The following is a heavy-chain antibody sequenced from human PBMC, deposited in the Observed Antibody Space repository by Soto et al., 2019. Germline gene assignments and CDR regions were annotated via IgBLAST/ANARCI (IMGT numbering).Heavy chain of an antibody. CDR3: AKEGSKAAAGTFNYYYGMDV. V-gene: IGHV3-30*18. CDR1: GFTFSSYG. CDR2: ISYDGSNK. J-gene: IGHJ6*02. D-gene: IGHD6-13*01. Sequence: SLRLSCAASGFTFSSYGMHWVRQAPGKGLEWVAVISYDGSNKYYADSVKGRFTISRDNSKNTLYLQMNSLRAEDTAVYYCAKEGSKAAAGTFNYYYGMDVWGQGTTVTVSS.